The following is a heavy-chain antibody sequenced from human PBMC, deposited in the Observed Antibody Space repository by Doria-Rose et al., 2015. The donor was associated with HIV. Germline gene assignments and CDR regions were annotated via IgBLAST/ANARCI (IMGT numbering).Heavy chain of an antibody. D-gene: IGHD6-13*01. Sequence: QVTLKESGPVPVKPTETLTLTCTVSGVSLSSPGMGVSWIRQPPGKALEWLANTFSDDERYYKTSLKSRLTISRGTSKSRVVLTMTDMDPVDTATYYCARIKSSRWYHKYYFDFWGQGTLVIVSA. CDR3: ARIKSSRWYHKYYFDF. CDR1: GVSLSSPGMG. J-gene: IGHJ4*02. V-gene: IGHV2-26*01. CDR2: TFSDDER.